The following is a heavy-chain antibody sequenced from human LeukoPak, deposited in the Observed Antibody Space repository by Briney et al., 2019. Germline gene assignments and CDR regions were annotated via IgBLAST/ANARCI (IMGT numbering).Heavy chain of an antibody. V-gene: IGHV3-48*02. CDR1: GFTFSSLS. Sequence: PGGSLRLSCAASGFTFSSLSMNWVRQAPGKGLEWVSYITSTSSSIYYADSVKGRFTISRDNAKNSLYLQMKSLRDEDTAVYFCARIVSSSSGDYFDYWGQGTLVTVSS. CDR3: ARIVSSSSGDYFDY. D-gene: IGHD6-6*01. CDR2: ITSTSSSI. J-gene: IGHJ4*02.